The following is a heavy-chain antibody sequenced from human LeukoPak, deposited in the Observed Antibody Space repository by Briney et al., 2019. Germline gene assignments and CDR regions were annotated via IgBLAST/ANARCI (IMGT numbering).Heavy chain of an antibody. CDR2: INHSGST. CDR3: VITSSGSYYVRKKIDY. V-gene: IGHV4-34*01. D-gene: IGHD1-26*01. J-gene: IGHJ4*02. CDR1: GGSFSGYY. Sequence: SETLSLTCAVYGGSFSGYYWSWIRQPPGKGLEWIGEINHSGSTNYNPSLKSRVTISVDTSKNQFSLKLSSVTAADTAVYYCVITSSGSYYVRKKIDYWGQGTLVTVSS.